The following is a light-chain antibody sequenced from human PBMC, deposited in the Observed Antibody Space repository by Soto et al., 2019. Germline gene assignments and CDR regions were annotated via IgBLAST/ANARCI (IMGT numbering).Light chain of an antibody. V-gene: IGKV1-5*03. J-gene: IGKJ2*01. CDR2: KAS. Sequence: DIQMTQSPSTLSASVGDRVTITCRASQIINGWLAWYQQKPGKAPKLLIYKASTLESGVPSRFSGSESGTEYTLTISSLQPDDFAPYYCQQYNRYATFGQGTKVEIK. CDR1: QIINGW. CDR3: QQYNRYAT.